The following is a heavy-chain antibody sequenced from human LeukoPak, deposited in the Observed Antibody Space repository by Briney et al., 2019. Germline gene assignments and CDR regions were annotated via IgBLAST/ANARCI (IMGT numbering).Heavy chain of an antibody. V-gene: IGHV3-23*01. Sequence: GGSLRLSCAASGFTFTNAWMNWVRQAPGKGLEWVSAISGRGANTYYADSVKGRFTISRDNSKNTLYLQMSTLRAEDTAVYYCEKATAPHLGYAFDIWGQGTMVIVFS. J-gene: IGHJ3*02. D-gene: IGHD7-27*01. CDR3: EKATAPHLGYAFDI. CDR2: ISGRGANT. CDR1: GFTFTNAW.